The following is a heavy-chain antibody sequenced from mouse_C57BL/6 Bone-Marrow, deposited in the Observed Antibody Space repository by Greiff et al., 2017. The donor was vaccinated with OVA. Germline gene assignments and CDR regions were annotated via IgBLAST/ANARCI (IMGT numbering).Heavy chain of an antibody. D-gene: IGHD2-3*01. J-gene: IGHJ1*03. Sequence: VQLQQSGPVLVKPGASVKMSCKASGYTFTDYYMNWVKQSHGKSREWIGVINPYNCGTSYNQQFKGKATLTVYKSSSTAYMELNSLTSEDSAVYYCARIYDGYYWYFDVWGTGTTVTVSS. V-gene: IGHV1-19*01. CDR2: INPYNCGT. CDR3: ARIYDGYYWYFDV. CDR1: GYTFTDYY.